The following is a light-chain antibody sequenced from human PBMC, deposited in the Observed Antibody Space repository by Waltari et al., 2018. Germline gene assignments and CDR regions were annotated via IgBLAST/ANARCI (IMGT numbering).Light chain of an antibody. V-gene: IGKV1-NL1*01. J-gene: IGKJ4*01. CDR1: QGISNW. Sequence: DIQMTQSPSSLSASVGDRVTITFHPSQGISNWLAWYQEKPGKAPKPLIYATSSLQSGVPSRFSGSGSGTAYILTISSLQPEDVATYYCQQYYDLPLTFGGGTKVEIK. CDR3: QQYYDLPLT. CDR2: ATS.